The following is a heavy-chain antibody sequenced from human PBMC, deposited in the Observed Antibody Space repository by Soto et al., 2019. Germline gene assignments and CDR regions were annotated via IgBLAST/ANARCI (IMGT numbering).Heavy chain of an antibody. Sequence: EVQVLESGGGLVQPGGSLRLSCVVSVFPFGANAMSWVRQAPGKGLEWVSGLSNTGSMTSYADSVKGRLNSSRDNSENTVYLQMNSLRVEDTAVYYCATEMGATQGHFDNWGQGTLVTVSS. CDR1: VFPFGANA. CDR2: LSNTGSMT. J-gene: IGHJ4*02. D-gene: IGHD1-26*01. CDR3: ATEMGATQGHFDN. V-gene: IGHV3-23*01.